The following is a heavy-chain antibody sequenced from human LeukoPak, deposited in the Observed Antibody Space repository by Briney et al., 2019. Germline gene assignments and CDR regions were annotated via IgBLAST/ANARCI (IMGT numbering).Heavy chain of an antibody. V-gene: IGHV4-39*01. D-gene: IGHD3-10*01. CDR2: IYYSGST. CDR1: GGSISSSSYY. Sequence: SETLSLTCTVSGGSISSSSYYWGWIRQPPGKGLEWIGSIYYSGSTYYNPSLKSRVTISVDTSKNQFSLKLSSVTAADTAVYYCAGQRITDFNAFDIWGQGTMVTVSS. J-gene: IGHJ3*02. CDR3: AGQRITDFNAFDI.